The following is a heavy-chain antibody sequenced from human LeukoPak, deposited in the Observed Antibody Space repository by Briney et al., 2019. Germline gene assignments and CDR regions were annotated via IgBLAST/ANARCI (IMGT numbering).Heavy chain of an antibody. CDR1: GYTFTGYY. V-gene: IGHV1-2*02. D-gene: IGHD3-3*01. CDR3: ARDLERRRYYDFWSGYYTFDY. J-gene: IGHJ4*02. Sequence: ASVKVSCKASGYTFTGYYMHWVRQAPGQGLEWMGWINPNSGGTNYAQKFQGRVTMTRDTSISTAYMKLSRLGSDDTAVYYCARDLERRRYYDFWSGYYTFDYLAQGTLVTVYS. CDR2: INPNSGGT.